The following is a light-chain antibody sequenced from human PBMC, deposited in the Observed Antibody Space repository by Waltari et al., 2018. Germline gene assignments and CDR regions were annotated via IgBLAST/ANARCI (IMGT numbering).Light chain of an antibody. V-gene: IGLV4-69*01. CDR2: LNNDGSH. Sequence: QLVLTQAPSASASLGASVTLTCTLSSGHSNYVIAWHPQQPEEGPRYLIRLNNDGSHRKGDGIPDRFSGSRSGAECYLTIASLQSEDEADYYCQTWGTGVVVFGGGTKLTVL. CDR3: QTWGTGVVV. J-gene: IGLJ3*02. CDR1: SGHSNYV.